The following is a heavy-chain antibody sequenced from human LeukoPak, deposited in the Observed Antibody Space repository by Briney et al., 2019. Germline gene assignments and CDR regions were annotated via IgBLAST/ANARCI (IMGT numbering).Heavy chain of an antibody. J-gene: IGHJ4*02. V-gene: IGHV3-33*01. D-gene: IGHD3-22*01. Sequence: GGSLRLSCVVSGFTFSSYGMHWVRQAPGKGLEGVAVIWYDGSKEYYIDSVKGRFTISRDNSKNTLYLQMNSLRAEVTAVYYCARGSGYYPLFDYWGQGTLATVSS. CDR1: GFTFSSYG. CDR2: IWYDGSKE. CDR3: ARGSGYYPLFDY.